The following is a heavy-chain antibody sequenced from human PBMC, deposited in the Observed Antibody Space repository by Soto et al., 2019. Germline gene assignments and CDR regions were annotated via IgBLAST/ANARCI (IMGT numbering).Heavy chain of an antibody. CDR2: IYHSGST. V-gene: IGHV4-39*01. CDR1: GGSISSSSYY. CDR3: ARLVSSGWYLGFDY. Sequence: QLQLQESGPGLVKPSETLSLTCTVSGGSISSSSYYWGWIRQPPGKGLEWIGNIYHSGSTSYNPSLKSRVTISVDTSKNQFSLKLNSVTAADTAVYYCARLVSSGWYLGFDYWGQGTLVTVSS. J-gene: IGHJ4*02. D-gene: IGHD6-19*01.